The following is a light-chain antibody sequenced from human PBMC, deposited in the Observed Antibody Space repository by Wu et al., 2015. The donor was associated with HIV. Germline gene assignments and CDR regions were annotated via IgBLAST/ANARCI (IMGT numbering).Light chain of an antibody. J-gene: IGKJ1*01. CDR1: QALAI. CDR2: AAS. Sequence: DRVTITCRASQALAIFAVSAEPGKPPKVLIYAASTLQSGVPSRFSGSGSGTDFTLTISSLQPEDVATYYCQKYNTAPWTFGQGTKVEMK. V-gene: IGKV1-27*01. CDR3: QKYNTAPWT.